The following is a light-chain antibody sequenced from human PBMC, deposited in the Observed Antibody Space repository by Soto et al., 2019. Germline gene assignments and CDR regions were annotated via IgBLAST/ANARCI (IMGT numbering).Light chain of an antibody. CDR1: TLPKQY. V-gene: IGLV3-25*03. Sequence: SYELTQPPSVSVSPGQTARITCSGETLPKQYASWYQQKPGQAPVLVIYEDNKRASGIPERFSGSSSGTTVTLTISGVQAEDDGDYYCQSADGSGSYVVFGGGTKVTVL. J-gene: IGLJ2*01. CDR3: QSADGSGSYVV. CDR2: EDN.